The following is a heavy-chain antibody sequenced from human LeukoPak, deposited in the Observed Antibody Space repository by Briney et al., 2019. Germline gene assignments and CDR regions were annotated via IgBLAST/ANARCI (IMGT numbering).Heavy chain of an antibody. V-gene: IGHV3-23*01. CDR2: ISGFNT. CDR3: AKTGYGDYNYYFDY. J-gene: IGHJ4*02. Sequence: PGGSLRLSCTPSGFAFSNYAMNWVRQAPGKGPEWVSGISGFNTYYADSVKGRFTIFRDNSKNVLYLQMNSLRAEDTAVYYCAKTGYGDYNYYFDYWGQGTLVTVSS. D-gene: IGHD4-17*01. CDR1: GFAFSNYA.